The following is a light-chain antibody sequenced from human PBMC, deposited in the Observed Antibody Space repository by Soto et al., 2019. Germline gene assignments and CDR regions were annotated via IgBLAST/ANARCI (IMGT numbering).Light chain of an antibody. CDR2: AAS. CDR1: QGIGND. Sequence: AIHVNQSPSSLSASVGSRVTLNCGASQGIGNDLGWYQQKPGKAPKLLIYAASSLQSGVPSRFSGSGSGTAFTLTISSLQPEDFATYYCLQDYNYPFTFGPGTKVDI. J-gene: IGKJ3*01. V-gene: IGKV1-6*01. CDR3: LQDYNYPFT.